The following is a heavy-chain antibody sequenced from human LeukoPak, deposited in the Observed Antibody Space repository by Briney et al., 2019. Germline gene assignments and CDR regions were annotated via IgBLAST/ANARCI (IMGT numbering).Heavy chain of an antibody. CDR3: ARSYCTNGVCSNYYFDY. CDR2: IIPIFGTA. V-gene: IGHV1-69*13. CDR1: GGTFSNYA. D-gene: IGHD2-8*01. J-gene: IGHJ4*02. Sequence: SVKVSCKASGGTFSNYAISWVRQAPGQGLEWMGGIIPIFGTANYAQKFQGRVTITADESTSTAYMELSSLRSEDTAVYYCARSYCTNGVCSNYYFDYWGQGTLVTVSS.